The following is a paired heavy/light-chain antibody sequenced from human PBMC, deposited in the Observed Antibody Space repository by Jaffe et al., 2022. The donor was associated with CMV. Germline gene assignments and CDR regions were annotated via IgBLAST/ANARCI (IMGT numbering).Heavy chain of an antibody. J-gene: IGHJ4*02. V-gene: IGHV1-46*02. D-gene: IGHD1-1*01. CDR3: ARDEISTETHNFDY. CDR2: IDPRNAWA. CDR1: GYTFNTHY. Sequence: QVQLVQSGAEVKKPGASVKVSCRTSGYTFNTHYIHWVRQAPGQGLEWVALIDPRNAWADYAQKFRGRVTLTRDASTTTVYMDLSSLTSDDTALYFCARDEISTETHNFDYWGQGTLVTVS.
Light chain of an antibody. CDR1: QSLLQTNGNNH. Sequence: DIVVTQSPLSLSVTPGAAASISCRSSQSLLQTNGNNHLDWYVQKPGRSPQLLIYLGSNRASGVPDRFSGSGSGTDFTLKISRVEADDVGLYYCMQALQIPWTFGQGTKVEI. CDR3: MQALQIPWT. V-gene: IGKV2-28*01. J-gene: IGKJ1*01. CDR2: LGS.